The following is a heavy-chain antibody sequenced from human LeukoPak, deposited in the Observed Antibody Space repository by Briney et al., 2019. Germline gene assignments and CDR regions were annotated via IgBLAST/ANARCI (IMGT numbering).Heavy chain of an antibody. D-gene: IGHD2/OR15-2a*01. V-gene: IGHV3-74*03. J-gene: IGHJ4*02. Sequence: PGGSLRLSCAASGLTFTKYWMHWVRQAPGEGLMWVSRVDFDGTGTTYADSVRGRFTISRDNAKNTVYLQMNSLRAEDTAVYFCATGLGFYYDYWGQGTLVTVSS. CDR2: VDFDGTGT. CDR1: GLTFTKYW. CDR3: ATGLGFYYDY.